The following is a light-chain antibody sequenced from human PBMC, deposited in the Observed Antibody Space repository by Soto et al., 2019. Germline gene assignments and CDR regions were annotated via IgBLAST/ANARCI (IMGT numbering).Light chain of an antibody. Sequence: PGEKGPVSCTPSHRVCSNYLAWYQQNPGQPPGLLIYGTPSRAIDIPDRFSVSGSETDFTLTISRLEPEDFAVYYCQQYATSPLTFGQGTKVAIK. J-gene: IGKJ4*01. V-gene: IGKV3-20*01. CDR1: HRVCSNY. CDR2: GTP. CDR3: QQYATSPLT.